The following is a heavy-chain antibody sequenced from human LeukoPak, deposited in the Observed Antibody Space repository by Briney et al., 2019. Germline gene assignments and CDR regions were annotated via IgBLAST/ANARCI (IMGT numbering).Heavy chain of an antibody. V-gene: IGHV4-34*01. Sequence: SETLSLTCAVYGGSFSGYYWSWIRRPPGKGLEWIGEINHSGSTNYNPSLKSRVTISVDTSKNQFSLKLSSVTAADTAVYYCARWRYSYGYAWFDPWGQGTLVTVSS. CDR3: ARWRYSYGYAWFDP. CDR2: INHSGST. J-gene: IGHJ5*02. D-gene: IGHD5-18*01. CDR1: GGSFSGYY.